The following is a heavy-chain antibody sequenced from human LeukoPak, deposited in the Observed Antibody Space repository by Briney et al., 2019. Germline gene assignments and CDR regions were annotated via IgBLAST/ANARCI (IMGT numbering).Heavy chain of an antibody. Sequence: GALRLSCAASGFTFSSYAMHWVRQAPGKGLEWVAVISYDGSNKYYADSVKGRFTISRDNSKNTLYLQMNSLRAEDTAVYYCARNLGGYSYGYWLDYWGQGTLVTVSS. D-gene: IGHD5-18*01. CDR1: GFTFSSYA. CDR3: ARNLGGYSYGYWLDY. J-gene: IGHJ4*02. CDR2: ISYDGSNK. V-gene: IGHV3-30-3*01.